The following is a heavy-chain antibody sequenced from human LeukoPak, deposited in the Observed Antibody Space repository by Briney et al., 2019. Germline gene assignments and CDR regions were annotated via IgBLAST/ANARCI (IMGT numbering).Heavy chain of an antibody. CDR2: IWYEGSNK. J-gene: IGHJ6*02. CDR1: GFTFSSYG. CDR3: AREGYDFWSGYLSWVNYYYYGMDV. V-gene: IGHV3-33*01. Sequence: GRSLRLSCAASGFTFSSYGMHWVSQAPGKGLEWVAVIWYEGSNKYYADSVKGRFTISRDNAKNTLYLQMNSLRAEDTAVYYCAREGYDFWSGYLSWVNYYYYGMDVWGQGTTVTVSS. D-gene: IGHD3-3*01.